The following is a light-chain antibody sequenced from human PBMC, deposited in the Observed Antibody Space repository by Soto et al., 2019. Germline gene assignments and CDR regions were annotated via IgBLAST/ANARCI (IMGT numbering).Light chain of an antibody. CDR1: SSHIGAGYD. CDR3: QAYDSSLSGLV. Sequence: QLVLTQPPSVSGAPGQRVTISCTGSSSHIGAGYDVHWYQQLPGTAPKLLIYGNSNRPSGVPDRFSGSKSGTSASLAITGLQAEDEADYYCQAYDSSLSGLVFGGGTKLTVL. V-gene: IGLV1-40*01. CDR2: GNS. J-gene: IGLJ2*01.